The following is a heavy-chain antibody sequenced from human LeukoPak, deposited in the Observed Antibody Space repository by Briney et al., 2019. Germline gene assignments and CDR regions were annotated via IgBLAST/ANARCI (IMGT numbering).Heavy chain of an antibody. CDR1: GGSFSGYY. J-gene: IGHJ4*02. CDR3: ARDGYFDWLSPQKYFDY. Sequence: PSETLSLTCAAYGGSFSGYYWSWIRQPPGKGLEWIGEINHSGGTNYNPSLKSRVTISVDTSKNQFSLKLSSVTAADTAVYYCARDGYFDWLSPQKYFDYWGQGTLVTVSS. D-gene: IGHD3-9*01. CDR2: INHSGGT. V-gene: IGHV4-34*01.